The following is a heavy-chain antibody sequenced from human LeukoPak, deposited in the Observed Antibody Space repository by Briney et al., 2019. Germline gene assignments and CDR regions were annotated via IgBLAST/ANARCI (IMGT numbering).Heavy chain of an antibody. V-gene: IGHV4-59*01. CDR1: GGSISSYY. D-gene: IGHD5-18*01. Sequence: SETLSLTCTVSGGSISSYYWSWIRQPPGKGLEWIGYIYYSGSTNYNPSLKSRVTISVDTSKNQFSLKLSSVTAADTAVYYCATLTGYSYGYYCFDYWGQGTLVTVSS. J-gene: IGHJ4*02. CDR3: ATLTGYSYGYYCFDY. CDR2: IYYSGST.